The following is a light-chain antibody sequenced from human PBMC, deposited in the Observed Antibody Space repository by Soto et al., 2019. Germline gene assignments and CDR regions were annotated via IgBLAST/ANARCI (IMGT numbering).Light chain of an antibody. CDR2: GAS. CDR3: QQYHNWPPIT. J-gene: IGKJ5*01. CDR1: QSVSNNY. V-gene: IGKV3-20*01. Sequence: EIVLSKSPGTLSLSPGERATPSLRALQSVSNNYLAWYQQKPGQAPRLLIYGASNRATGIPDRFSGSGSGTDFTLTISRLEPEDFAVYYCQQYHNWPPITFGQGTRLEIK.